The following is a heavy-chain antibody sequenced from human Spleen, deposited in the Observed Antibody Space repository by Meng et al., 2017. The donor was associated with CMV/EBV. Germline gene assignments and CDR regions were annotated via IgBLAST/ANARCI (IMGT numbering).Heavy chain of an antibody. CDR3: ARALLWFGELNDY. J-gene: IGHJ4*02. V-gene: IGHV4-30-4*08. CDR1: GGSISSGDYY. CDR2: IYYSGST. Sequence: QVQLPQRGDGLLKPSETLSLTCTVSGGSISSGDYYWSWIRQPPGKGLEWIGYIYYSGSTYYNPSLKSRVTISVDTSKNQFSLKLSSVTAADTAVYYCARALLWFGELNDYWGQGTLVTVSS. D-gene: IGHD3-10*01.